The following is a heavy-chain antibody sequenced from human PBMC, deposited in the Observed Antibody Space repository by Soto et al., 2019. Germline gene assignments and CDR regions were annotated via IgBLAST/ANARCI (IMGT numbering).Heavy chain of an antibody. J-gene: IGHJ4*02. CDR3: AKVLGYCSGGICHPDLDY. CDR1: GFTFSSYG. CDR2: ISGTGGST. Sequence: EVQLLESGGGLVHPGGSLRLSCAASGFTFSSYGMSWVRQTPGKGLEWVSAISGTGGSTYYLDSVKGRFTISRDNSKNTLYLQMNSLRAEDTAVYYCAKVLGYCSGGICHPDLDYWGQGTLVTVSS. V-gene: IGHV3-23*01. D-gene: IGHD2-15*01.